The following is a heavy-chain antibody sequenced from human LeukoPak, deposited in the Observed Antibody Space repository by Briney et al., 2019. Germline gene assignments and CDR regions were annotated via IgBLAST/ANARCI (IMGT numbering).Heavy chain of an antibody. J-gene: IGHJ2*01. V-gene: IGHV1-2*02. Sequence: GASVRVSCKASGYTFTGYYMHWVRQAPGQGLEWMGWINPNSGDTDYAQKFQGRVTMTRDTSISTAYMELSGLTSDDTALYYCARVTTVTRPTHWYFDLWGRDTLVT. D-gene: IGHD4-17*01. CDR2: INPNSGDT. CDR3: ARVTTVTRPTHWYFDL. CDR1: GYTFTGYY.